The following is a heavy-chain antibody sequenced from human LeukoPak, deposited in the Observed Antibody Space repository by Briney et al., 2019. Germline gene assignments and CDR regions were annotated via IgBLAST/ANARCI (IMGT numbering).Heavy chain of an antibody. D-gene: IGHD5-12*01. Sequence: SETLSLTCTVSGCSITGYYWRWIRQPAGKGLEWIGRIYTIGTTNYNPSLKSRVTMSVDTSKNQFSLKLSSVTAADTAVYYCARAYSDYDQYFDYWGQGTLVTVSS. CDR3: ARAYSDYDQYFDY. CDR2: IYTIGTT. CDR1: GCSITGYY. V-gene: IGHV4-4*07. J-gene: IGHJ4*02.